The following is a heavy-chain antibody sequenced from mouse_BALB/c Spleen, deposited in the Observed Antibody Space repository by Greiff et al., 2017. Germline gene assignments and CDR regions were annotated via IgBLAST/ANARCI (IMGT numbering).Heavy chain of an antibody. Sequence: EVKLVESGGGLVQPGGSRKLSCAASGFTFSSFGMHWVRQAPDKGLEWVAYISSGSSTIYYADTVKGRFTISRDNPKNTLFLQMTSLRSEDTAMYYCARQKLPLYAMDYWGQGTSVTVSS. D-gene: IGHD1-1*01. V-gene: IGHV5-17*02. CDR2: ISSGSSTI. CDR1: GFTFSSFG. CDR3: ARQKLPLYAMDY. J-gene: IGHJ4*01.